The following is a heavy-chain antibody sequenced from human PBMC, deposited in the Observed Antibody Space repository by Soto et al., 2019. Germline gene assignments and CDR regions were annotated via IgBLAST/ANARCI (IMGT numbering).Heavy chain of an antibody. CDR3: AKHHRGISYASTGSGAFDI. J-gene: IGHJ3*02. V-gene: IGHV3-9*01. D-gene: IGHD2-2*01. CDR2: ISWNSGSI. CDR1: GFTFDDYA. Sequence: SLRLSCAASGFTFDDYAMHWVRQAPGKGLEWVSGISWNSGSIGYADSVKGRFTISRDNAKNSLYLQMNSLRAEDTALYYCAKHHRGISYASTGSGAFDIWGQGTMVTVSS.